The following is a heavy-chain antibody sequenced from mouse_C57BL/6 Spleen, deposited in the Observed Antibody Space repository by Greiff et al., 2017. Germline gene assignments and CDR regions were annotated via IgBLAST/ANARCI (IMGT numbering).Heavy chain of an antibody. CDR3: ARAYDYDQGYWYFDV. CDR2: IDPEDGET. Sequence: VQLQQSGAELVQPGASVKLSCTASGFNIKDYYMHWVKQRTEQGLEWIGRIDPEDGETKYAPKFPGKATITADTSSNTAYLQLSSLTSEDTAVYYCARAYDYDQGYWYFDVWGTGTTVTVSS. V-gene: IGHV14-2*01. D-gene: IGHD2-4*01. CDR1: GFNIKDYY. J-gene: IGHJ1*03.